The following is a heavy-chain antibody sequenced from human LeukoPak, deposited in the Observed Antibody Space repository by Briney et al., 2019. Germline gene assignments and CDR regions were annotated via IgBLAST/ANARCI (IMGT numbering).Heavy chain of an antibody. CDR3: ARDLAPGEQWLAALGDY. V-gene: IGHV1-24*01. J-gene: IGHJ4*02. Sequence: ASVKVSCKVSGYTLTELSMHWVRRAPGKGLEWMGGFDPEDGETIYAQKFQGRVTMTEDTSTDTAYMELSSLRSEDTAVYYCARDLAPGEQWLAALGDYWGQGTLVTVSS. D-gene: IGHD6-19*01. CDR1: GYTLTELS. CDR2: FDPEDGET.